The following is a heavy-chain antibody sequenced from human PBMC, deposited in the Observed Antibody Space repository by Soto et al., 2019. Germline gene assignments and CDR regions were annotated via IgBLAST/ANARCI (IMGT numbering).Heavy chain of an antibody. D-gene: IGHD2-15*01. CDR3: ARSDCSGGSCPFDY. Sequence: PSETLSLTCAVYGGSFSGYYWSWIRQPPGKGLEWIGEINHSRSTNYNPSLKSRVTISVDTSKNQFSLKLSSVTAADTAVYYCARSDCSGGSCPFDYWGQGTLVTVSS. V-gene: IGHV4-34*01. CDR1: GGSFSGYY. CDR2: INHSRST. J-gene: IGHJ4*02.